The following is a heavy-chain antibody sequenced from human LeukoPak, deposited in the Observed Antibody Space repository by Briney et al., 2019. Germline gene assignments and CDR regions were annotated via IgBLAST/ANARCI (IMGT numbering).Heavy chain of an antibody. D-gene: IGHD4-17*01. V-gene: IGHV3-48*03. J-gene: IGHJ4*02. CDR2: ISSSGSII. Sequence: GGSLRLSCAASGFTFSSYEMNWVRQAPGKGLEWVSYISSSGSIIYYADSVKGRFTISRDNAKNSLYLQMNSLRAEDTAVYYCARYYGDYGTHFDYWGQGTLVIVSS. CDR1: GFTFSSYE. CDR3: ARYYGDYGTHFDY.